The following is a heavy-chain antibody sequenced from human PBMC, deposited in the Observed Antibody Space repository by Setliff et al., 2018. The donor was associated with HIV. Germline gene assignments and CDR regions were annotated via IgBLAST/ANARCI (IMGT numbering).Heavy chain of an antibody. V-gene: IGHV4-39*07. CDR2: IDHRGRP. Sequence: LSLTCSVSGDSISSSPNCWGWIRQPPGKGLEWIGEIDHRGRPKYNPSLNSRVTMSVDKSRNQFSLKVSSVTAADTAVYYCARVSITYWYSIPRDYYYYMDVWGEGTTVTVSS. CDR3: ARVSITYWYSIPRDYYYYMDV. J-gene: IGHJ6*03. D-gene: IGHD2-8*02. CDR1: GDSISSSPNC.